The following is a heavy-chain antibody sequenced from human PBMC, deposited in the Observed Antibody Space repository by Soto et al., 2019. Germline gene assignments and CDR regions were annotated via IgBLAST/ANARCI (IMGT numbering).Heavy chain of an antibody. CDR1: GFTFSSYG. J-gene: IGHJ6*02. D-gene: IGHD2-21*02. CDR2: ISYDGSNK. Sequence: QVQLVESGGGVVQPGRSLRLSCAASGFTFSSYGMHWVRQAPGKGLEWVAVISYDGSNKYYADSVKGRFTISRDNSKNTLYLQMNSLSAEDTAVYYCAKREVPYCGGDCYSYYYYGMDVWGQGTTVTVSS. CDR3: AKREVPYCGGDCYSYYYYGMDV. V-gene: IGHV3-30*18.